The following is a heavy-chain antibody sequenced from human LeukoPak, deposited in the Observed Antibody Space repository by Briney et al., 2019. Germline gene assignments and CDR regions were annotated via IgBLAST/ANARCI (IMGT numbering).Heavy chain of an antibody. J-gene: IGHJ5*02. D-gene: IGHD4-11*01. CDR3: ARCYSNYGDNWFDH. Sequence: SETLSLTCTVAGGSISSHYWSWIRQPPGRGLGWVGYIYYSVSTNYNPSLKRRVTISVDTSTTQFSLKLSSVTAAATAVYYCARCYSNYGDNWFDHWGQGTLVTVSS. CDR2: IYYSVST. CDR1: GGSISSHY. V-gene: IGHV4-59*11.